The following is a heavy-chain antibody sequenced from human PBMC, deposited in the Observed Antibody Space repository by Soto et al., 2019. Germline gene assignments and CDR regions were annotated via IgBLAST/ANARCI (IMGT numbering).Heavy chain of an antibody. J-gene: IGHJ6*02. CDR1: GYTFTSYA. D-gene: IGHD4-4*01. V-gene: IGHV1-3*01. CDR2: INAGNGNT. Sequence: QVQLVQSGAEVKKPGASVKVSCKASGYTFTSYAMHWVRQAPGQRLEWMGWINAGNGNTKYSQKFQGRVTITRDTSARPAHXELSSLRSEDTAVYYCASSYSNYALIDYYYYGMDVWGQGTTVTVSS. CDR3: ASSYSNYALIDYYYYGMDV.